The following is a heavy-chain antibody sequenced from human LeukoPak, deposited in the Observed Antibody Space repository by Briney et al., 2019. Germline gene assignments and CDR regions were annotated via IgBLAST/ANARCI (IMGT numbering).Heavy chain of an antibody. CDR2: ILGNGGTT. J-gene: IGHJ4*02. D-gene: IGHD6-19*01. V-gene: IGHV3-64*01. CDR1: GFTFSSYP. Sequence: GGSLRLSCAASGFTFSSYPMHWVRQAPGKGVEYVSSILGNGGTTSYANSVKGRFTISRDNSRNTLYLQMGSLRADDMAVYYCTRDGTSGWHFDYWGQGTLVTVSS. CDR3: TRDGTSGWHFDY.